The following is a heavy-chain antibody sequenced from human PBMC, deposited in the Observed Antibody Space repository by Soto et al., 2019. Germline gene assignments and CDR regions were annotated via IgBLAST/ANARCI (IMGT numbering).Heavy chain of an antibody. J-gene: IGHJ3*02. V-gene: IGHV3-15*04. CDR1: GFTFSNVW. CDR2: IGNKVDGRIT. Sequence: KAGGSLRLSCAASGFTFSNVWMTWVRQAPGKGLEWVGRIGNKVDGRITYYAAPVRGRIFISRDDSKSTVYLQMSSLKIEDTAVYYCTTNDAFEIWGQGTMVTVS. CDR3: TTNDAFEI.